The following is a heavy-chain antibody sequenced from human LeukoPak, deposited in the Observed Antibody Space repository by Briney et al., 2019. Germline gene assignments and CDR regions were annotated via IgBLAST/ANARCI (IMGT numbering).Heavy chain of an antibody. D-gene: IGHD1-14*01. Sequence: PGGSLRLSCAASGFTFSNAWMSWVRQAPGKGLEWVGRIKSKTDGGTTDYAAPVKGRFTISRDDSKNTLYLQMNSLKTEDTAVYYCRLKGGRGEPIDYWGQGTLVTVSS. V-gene: IGHV3-15*01. CDR1: GFTFSNAW. CDR3: RLKGGRGEPIDY. J-gene: IGHJ4*02. CDR2: IKSKTDGGTT.